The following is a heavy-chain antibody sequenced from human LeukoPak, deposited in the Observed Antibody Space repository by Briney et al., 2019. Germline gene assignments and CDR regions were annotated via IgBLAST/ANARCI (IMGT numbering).Heavy chain of an antibody. V-gene: IGHV3-66*01. CDR3: ARDRGRGYFDY. CDR1: GFTVSSNY. J-gene: IGHJ4*02. D-gene: IGHD3-10*01. CDR2: IYSGGST. Sequence: GSLSLSCAASGFTVSSNYMSWVRQAPGKGLEGVSVIYSGGSTYYADSVKGRFTISRDNSKNTLYLQMNSLRAEDTAVYYCARDRGRGYFDYWGQGTLVTVSS.